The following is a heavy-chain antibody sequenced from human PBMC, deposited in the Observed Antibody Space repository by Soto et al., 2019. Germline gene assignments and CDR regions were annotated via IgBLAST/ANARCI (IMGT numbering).Heavy chain of an antibody. Sequence: ASVKVSCKVSGYTLTELSMHWVLQAPGKGLEWMGGFDPEDGETIYAQKFQGRVTMTEDTSTDTAYMELSSLRSEDTAAYYCATPPPTYYDILTGYHFDYWGQGTLVTVSS. CDR1: GYTLTELS. D-gene: IGHD3-9*01. CDR2: FDPEDGET. V-gene: IGHV1-24*01. J-gene: IGHJ4*02. CDR3: ATPPPTYYDILTGYHFDY.